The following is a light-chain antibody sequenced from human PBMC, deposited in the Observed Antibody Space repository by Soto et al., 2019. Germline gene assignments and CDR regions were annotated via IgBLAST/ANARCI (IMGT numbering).Light chain of an antibody. CDR2: VNT. Sequence: QSVLTQPPSVSGAPGQRVTISCTGSSSNIGAGYDVPWYQQLPGTAPKVLIYVNTNRPSGVPDRFSGSKSGTSASLAITGLQAEDEADYYCQSHDSSLSGSVFGGGTKLTVL. CDR1: SSNIGAGYD. CDR3: QSHDSSLSGSV. J-gene: IGLJ2*01. V-gene: IGLV1-40*01.